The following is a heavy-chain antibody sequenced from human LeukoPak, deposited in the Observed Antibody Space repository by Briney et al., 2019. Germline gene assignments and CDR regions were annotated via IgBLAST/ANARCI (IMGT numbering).Heavy chain of an antibody. CDR1: GFTFSSYE. J-gene: IGHJ3*01. V-gene: IGHV3-48*03. CDR3: ASPRGRAFDL. Sequence: GGSLRLSCVASGFTFSSYEMNWVRQAPGKGLEWVSHISNSAIYYEYSVKGRFTISRDNAKNSLYLQMNSLRADDTAVYYCASPRGRAFDLWGQGTMVTVSS. CDR2: ISNSAI. D-gene: IGHD3-16*01.